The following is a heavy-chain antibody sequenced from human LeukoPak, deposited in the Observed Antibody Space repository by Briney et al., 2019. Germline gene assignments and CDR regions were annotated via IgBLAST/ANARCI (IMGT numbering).Heavy chain of an antibody. D-gene: IGHD5-18*01. J-gene: IGHJ6*03. V-gene: IGHV4-59*01. CDR2: IYYSGST. CDR3: ARVSGGYSYGYLYAYYYYMDV. Sequence: SETLSLTCTVFAGSISSYYWSWIRQPPGKGLEWIGYIYYSGSTNYNPSLKSRVTMSVDTSKNQFSLKLSSVTAADTAVYYCARVSGGYSYGYLYAYYYYMDVWGKGTTVTISS. CDR1: AGSISSYY.